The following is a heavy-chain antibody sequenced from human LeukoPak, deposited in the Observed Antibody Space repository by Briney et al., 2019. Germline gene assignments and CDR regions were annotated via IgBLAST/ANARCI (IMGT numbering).Heavy chain of an antibody. J-gene: IGHJ4*02. D-gene: IGHD1-26*01. CDR3: ARVHSGSIIGMDY. V-gene: IGHV1-2*02. CDR1: GYTFTGYY. CDR2: INPNSGGT. Sequence: ASVKVSCKASGYTFTGYYMHWVRQAPGQGLEWMGWINPNSGGTNYAQKLQGRVTMTTDTSTSTAYMELRSLRSDDTAVYYCARVHSGSIIGMDYWGQGTLVTVSS.